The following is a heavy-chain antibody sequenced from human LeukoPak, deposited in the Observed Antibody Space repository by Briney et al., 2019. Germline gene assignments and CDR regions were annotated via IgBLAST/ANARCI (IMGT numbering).Heavy chain of an antibody. CDR2: IYYSGST. J-gene: IGHJ5*02. V-gene: IGHV4-39*07. D-gene: IGHD2-8*01. CDR1: GGSISSSSYY. CDR3: ARDLGEAVYAISWFDP. Sequence: PSETLSLTCSVSGGSISSSSYYWGWIRQPPGKGLEWIGSIYYSGSTYYNPSLKSRVTISVDTSKNQFSLKLSSVTAADTAVYYCARDLGEAVYAISWFDPWGQGTLVTVSS.